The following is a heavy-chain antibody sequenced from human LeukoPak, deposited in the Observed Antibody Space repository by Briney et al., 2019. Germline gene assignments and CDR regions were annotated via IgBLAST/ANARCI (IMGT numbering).Heavy chain of an antibody. J-gene: IGHJ3*02. CDR3: AREGYDYVWGSYRFLGAFDI. D-gene: IGHD3-16*02. CDR2: ISSSSSTI. CDR1: GFTFSSYS. V-gene: IGHV3-48*01. Sequence: GGSLRLSCAASGFTFSSYSMNWVRQAPGKGLEWVSSISSSSSTIYYADSVKGRFTISRDNAKNSLYLQMNSLRAEDTAVYYCAREGYDYVWGSYRFLGAFDIWGQGTMVTVSS.